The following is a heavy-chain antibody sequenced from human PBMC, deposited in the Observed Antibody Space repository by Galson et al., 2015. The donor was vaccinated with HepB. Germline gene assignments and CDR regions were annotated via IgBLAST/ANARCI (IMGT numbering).Heavy chain of an antibody. CDR2: IKSDGTSI. CDR1: GFIFSNYA. Sequence: SLRLSCAASGFIFSNYAISWVRQVPGKGLEWVSRIKSDGTSITYADSVMGRFTISRDNARNMVFLQMNGLRAEDTAIYYCTRVQTGNYGRFDSWGQGTLVTVSS. V-gene: IGHV3-74*01. J-gene: IGHJ4*02. D-gene: IGHD4-17*01. CDR3: TRVQTGNYGRFDS.